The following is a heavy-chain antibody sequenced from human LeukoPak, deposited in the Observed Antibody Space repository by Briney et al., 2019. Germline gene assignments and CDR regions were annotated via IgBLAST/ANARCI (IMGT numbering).Heavy chain of an antibody. D-gene: IGHD3-10*01. J-gene: IGHJ6*02. CDR3: ARSSGVRYGMDV. V-gene: IGHV4-59*01. Sequence: SETLSLTCTVSGGSIGSYYWGWIRQPQGQGLERIGYIYYSGSTNYNPSLKSRVTISVDTSKNQFSLKLSSVTAADTAVYYCARSSGVRYGMDVWGQGTTVTVSS. CDR2: IYYSGST. CDR1: GGSIGSYY.